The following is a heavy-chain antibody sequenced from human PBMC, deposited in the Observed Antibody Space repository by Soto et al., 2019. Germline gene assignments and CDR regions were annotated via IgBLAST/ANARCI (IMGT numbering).Heavy chain of an antibody. CDR2: IYYSGTT. V-gene: IGHV4-30-4*01. J-gene: IGHJ5*02. CDR1: GGSINSDDHY. Sequence: SETLSLTCSVSGGSINSDDHYWTWIRQPPGKGLEWIGSIYYSGTTNYNPSLKSRITVSIDTSKNQFSLNLTSVTAADTALYYCVTQRRGGYWFAPWGQGTPVTVSS. CDR3: VTQRRGGYWFAP.